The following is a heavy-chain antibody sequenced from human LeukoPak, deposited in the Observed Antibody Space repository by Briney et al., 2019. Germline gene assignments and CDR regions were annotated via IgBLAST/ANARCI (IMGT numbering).Heavy chain of an antibody. J-gene: IGHJ4*02. CDR2: INWNAGST. CDR3: ARNYGGYDGTDF. Sequence: GGSLRLSCAASGFTFDDYGMSWVRHAPGKGLEWVSGINWNAGSTGYADSVKGRFTVSRDNAKNSLYLQMSSLRAEDTALYYCARNYGGYDGTDFWGQGTLVTVSS. D-gene: IGHD5-12*01. CDR1: GFTFDDYG. V-gene: IGHV3-20*04.